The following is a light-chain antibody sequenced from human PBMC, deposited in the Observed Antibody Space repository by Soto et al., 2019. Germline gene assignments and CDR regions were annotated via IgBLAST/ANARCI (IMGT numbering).Light chain of an antibody. V-gene: IGKV3-20*01. Sequence: EIVLTQSPGTLSLSPGERATLSCRASQSVSSSYLAWYQQKPGQAPRLLIYGVSSRATGIPDRFSGSGSGTDFTLTISRLEPEDFAVYYCQHYVNSPPITFGXX. CDR3: QHYVNSPPIT. CDR1: QSVSSSY. J-gene: IGKJ5*01. CDR2: GVS.